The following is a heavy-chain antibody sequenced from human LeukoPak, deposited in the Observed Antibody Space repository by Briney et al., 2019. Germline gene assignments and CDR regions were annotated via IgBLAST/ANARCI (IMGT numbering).Heavy chain of an antibody. CDR3: ARGRYYDSSGWAFDI. CDR1: GGSISSYY. J-gene: IGHJ3*02. V-gene: IGHV4-59*01. CDR2: IYYSGST. Sequence: PSETLSLTCTDSGGSISSYYWSWIRQPPGKGLEWIGYIYYSGSTNYNPSLKSRVTISVDTSKNQFSLKLSSVTAADTAVYYCARGRYYDSSGWAFDIWGQGTMVTVSS. D-gene: IGHD3-22*01.